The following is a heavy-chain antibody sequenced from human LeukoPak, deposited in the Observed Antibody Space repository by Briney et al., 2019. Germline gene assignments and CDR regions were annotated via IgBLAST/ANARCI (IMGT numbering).Heavy chain of an antibody. V-gene: IGHV3-21*01. J-gene: IGHJ6*03. D-gene: IGHD6-13*01. CDR2: ISSTSMYI. CDR1: GFTFSIYS. Sequence: GGSLRLSCATSGFTFSIYSMTWVRQAPGKGLEWVSSISSTSMYIYYADSMRGRFTISRDNAENSLFLQIDSLGVEDTAVYSCARVAAGAEAHTLHYHYMDVWGKGTTVTVSS. CDR3: ARVAAGAEAHTLHYHYMDV.